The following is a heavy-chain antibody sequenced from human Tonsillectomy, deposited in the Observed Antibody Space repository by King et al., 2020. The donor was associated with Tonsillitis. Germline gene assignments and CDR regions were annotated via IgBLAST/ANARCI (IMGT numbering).Heavy chain of an antibody. J-gene: IGHJ4*02. Sequence: VQLQQSGPGLVKPSQTLSLTCSISGDSVSSNSAAWNWIRQSPSRVLEWRGRTYYRSKWYNVYAVSVKMRITINPNTSKNQFSLQLNSVTPEETAVYYCARDNDYYGSGSYSYWGQGTLVTVSS. CDR2: TYYRSKWYN. D-gene: IGHD3-10*01. CDR3: ARDNDYYGSGSYSY. CDR1: GDSVSSNSAA. V-gene: IGHV6-1*01.